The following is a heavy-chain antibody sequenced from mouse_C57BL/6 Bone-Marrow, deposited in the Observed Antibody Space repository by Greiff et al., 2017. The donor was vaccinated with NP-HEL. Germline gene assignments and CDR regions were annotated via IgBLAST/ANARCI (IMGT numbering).Heavy chain of an antibody. CDR2: INYDGSST. D-gene: IGHD1-1*01. CDR3: ARGSHYYGSHYFDD. V-gene: IGHV5-16*01. CDR1: GFTFSDYY. J-gene: IGHJ2*01. Sequence: EVHLVESEGGLVQPGSSMKLSCTASGFTFSDYYMAWVRQVPEKGLEWVANINYDGSSTYYLDSLKSRFIISRDNAKNILYLQMSSLKSEDTATYYCARGSHYYGSHYFDDWGQGTTLTVSS.